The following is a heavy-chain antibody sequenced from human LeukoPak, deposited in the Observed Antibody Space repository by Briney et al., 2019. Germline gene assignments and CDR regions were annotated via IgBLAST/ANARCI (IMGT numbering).Heavy chain of an antibody. Sequence: PGGSLRLSCAASGFTFSSFGMHWVRQAPGEGLEWVAVIWYDGSNKNYADSVKGRFTISRDNSKNTLYLQMNSLRAEDTAVYYCARDKEMSMANVDYWGQGTRVTVSS. D-gene: IGHD6-6*01. CDR3: ARDKEMSMANVDY. J-gene: IGHJ4*02. V-gene: IGHV3-33*01. CDR2: IWYDGSNK. CDR1: GFTFSSFG.